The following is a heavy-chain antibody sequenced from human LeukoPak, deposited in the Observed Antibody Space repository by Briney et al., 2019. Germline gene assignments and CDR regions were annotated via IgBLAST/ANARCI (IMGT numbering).Heavy chain of an antibody. D-gene: IGHD3-3*01. J-gene: IGHJ4*02. CDR1: GFTFSRYA. CDR3: AKERGYKHYDFWDY. Sequence: PGGPLRLTCTAPGFTFSRYAMSWVRQAPGKEMEWVSAISGSGGSTYYADSVKGRFTISRDNSKNTLYLQMNSLRAEDTAVYYCAKERGYKHYDFWDYWGQGTLVTVSS. V-gene: IGHV3-23*01. CDR2: ISGSGGST.